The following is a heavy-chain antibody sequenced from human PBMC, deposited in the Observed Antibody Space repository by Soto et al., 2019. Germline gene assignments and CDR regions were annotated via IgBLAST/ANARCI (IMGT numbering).Heavy chain of an antibody. CDR1: GDSMNTYY. CDR2: MYSSGGT. V-gene: IGHV4-59*01. J-gene: IGHJ5*02. CDR3: TRGSGWLPDL. D-gene: IGHD3-10*01. Sequence: QVQLQESGPGLVKSSETLSLTCTVSGDSMNTYYWSWIRQSPGKGLEWIGYMYSSGGTNYTPSLKSRVTISVDTSKNQFSLKLTSVTAADSAVYYCTRGSGWLPDLWGQGTLVTVST.